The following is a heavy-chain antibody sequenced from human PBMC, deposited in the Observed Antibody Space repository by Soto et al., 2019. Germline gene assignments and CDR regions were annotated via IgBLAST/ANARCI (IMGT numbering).Heavy chain of an antibody. Sequence: SVKVSCKASGGTFSSYAISGVLQSPLQWLEWMGGIIPIFGTANYAQKFQGRATITADKSTSTAYMELSSLRSEDTAVYYCARAYNRNEAPHAFDIWGQGPMVAVSS. CDR2: IIPIFGTA. D-gene: IGHD1-20*01. V-gene: IGHV1-69*06. J-gene: IGHJ3*02. CDR1: GGTFSSYA. CDR3: ARAYNRNEAPHAFDI.